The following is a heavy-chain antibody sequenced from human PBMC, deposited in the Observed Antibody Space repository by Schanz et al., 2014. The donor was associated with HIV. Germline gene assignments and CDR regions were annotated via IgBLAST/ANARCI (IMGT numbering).Heavy chain of an antibody. Sequence: EVQLVESGGGLIQRGGSLRLSCAVSGFTFSGYAMSWVRQAPGKGLEWVSAITDSGRTTYYGDSAKGRFTISRDNTKNTLHLEMHRMSAEDTDVYYCANCPCQGSSGWYYWGQGTLVTVSS. CDR2: ITDSGRTT. D-gene: IGHD6-19*01. CDR3: ANCPCQGSSGWYY. V-gene: IGHV3-23*04. CDR1: GFTFSGYA. J-gene: IGHJ4*02.